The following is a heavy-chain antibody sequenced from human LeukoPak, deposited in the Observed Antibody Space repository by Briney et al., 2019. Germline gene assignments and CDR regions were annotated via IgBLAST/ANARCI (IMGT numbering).Heavy chain of an antibody. CDR3: ARGRGGYSYGYWFDP. CDR2: INHSGST. V-gene: IGHV4-34*01. J-gene: IGHJ5*02. D-gene: IGHD5-18*01. Sequence: PSGTLSLTCAVYGGSFSGYYWSWIRQPPGKGLEWIGEINHSGSTNYNPSLKSRVTISVDTSKNQFSLKLSSVTAADTAVYYCARGRGGYSYGYWFDPWGQGTLVTVSS. CDR1: GGSFSGYY.